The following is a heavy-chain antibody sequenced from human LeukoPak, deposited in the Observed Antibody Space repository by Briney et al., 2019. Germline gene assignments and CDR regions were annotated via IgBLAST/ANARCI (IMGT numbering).Heavy chain of an antibody. Sequence: PGRSLRLSCAASGFTFSSYGTHWVRQAPGKGLEWVAVIWYDGSNKYYADSVKGRFTISRDNSKNTLYLQMNSLRAEDTAVYYCARGHQRGYSDPPGYWGQGTLVTVSS. CDR2: IWYDGSNK. J-gene: IGHJ4*02. V-gene: IGHV3-33*01. CDR3: ARGHQRGYSDPPGY. D-gene: IGHD5-12*01. CDR1: GFTFSSYG.